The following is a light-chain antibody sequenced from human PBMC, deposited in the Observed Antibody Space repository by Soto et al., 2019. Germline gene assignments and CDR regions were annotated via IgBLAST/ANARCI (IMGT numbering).Light chain of an antibody. CDR3: QQSHRSPPT. J-gene: IGKJ1*01. CDR2: LAS. V-gene: IGKV1-39*01. Sequence: DIQLTQSPSSLSVSVGDAITITCRASQAIGTYLGWFQQKPGKDPKLLIYLASTLETGVPSRFSGSGSGTYFTLTISSLQPEDFATYYCQQSHRSPPTFGQGTRVDLK. CDR1: QAIGTY.